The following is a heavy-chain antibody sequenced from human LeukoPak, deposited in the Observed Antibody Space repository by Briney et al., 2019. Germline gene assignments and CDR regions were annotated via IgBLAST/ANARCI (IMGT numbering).Heavy chain of an antibody. CDR1: GGSISRSDYY. D-gene: IGHD2-2*01. CDR2: ISYSGST. V-gene: IGHV4-39*01. CDR3: ARPYCSSTTCYAVGAFDV. Sequence: PSETLSLTCTVSGGSISRSDYYWGWVRQPPGKGLEWIGSISYSGSTYYNPSLKSRVTMFVDMSNNQFSLKLRSVTAADTAVYYCARPYCSSTTCYAVGAFDVWGQGTMVTVSS. J-gene: IGHJ3*01.